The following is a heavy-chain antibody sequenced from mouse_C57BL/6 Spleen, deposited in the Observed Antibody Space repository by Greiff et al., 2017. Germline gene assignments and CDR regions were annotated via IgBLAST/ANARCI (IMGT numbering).Heavy chain of an antibody. V-gene: IGHV5-17*01. Sequence: DVMLVESGGGLVKPGGSLKLSCAASGFTFSDYGMHWVRQAPEKGLEWVAYISSGSSTIYYADTVKGRFTISRDNAKNTLFLQITSLRSEDTAMYYCARYDYDGGDYYAMDYWGQGTSVTVSS. CDR3: ARYDYDGGDYYAMDY. CDR2: ISSGSSTI. D-gene: IGHD2-4*01. CDR1: GFTFSDYG. J-gene: IGHJ4*01.